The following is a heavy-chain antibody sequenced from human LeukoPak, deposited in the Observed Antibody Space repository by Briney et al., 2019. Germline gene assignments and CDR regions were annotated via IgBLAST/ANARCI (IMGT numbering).Heavy chain of an antibody. D-gene: IGHD6-19*01. CDR3: SRVGSSGWPNYFDS. Sequence: GGSLRLSCAASGFTFSSYDMHWVRQAPGKGLEWVSVICTSGDTYYAGPVKGRFTISRENAKNSLYLQMNSLTAGDTAVYFCSRVGSSGWPNYFDSWGQGTLVTVSS. V-gene: IGHV3-13*04. J-gene: IGHJ4*02. CDR2: ICTSGDT. CDR1: GFTFSSYD.